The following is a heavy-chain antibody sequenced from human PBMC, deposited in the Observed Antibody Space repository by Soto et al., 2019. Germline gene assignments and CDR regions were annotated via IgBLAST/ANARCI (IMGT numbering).Heavy chain of an antibody. D-gene: IGHD5-12*01. V-gene: IGHV1-3*01. CDR3: ARAISGYVT. J-gene: IGHJ4*02. Sequence: QVQLVQSGAEMKKPGASVKLSCKTSGINYNTYAIHWVRQAPGQGLEWMGWINAGNGDTRYSQNFQGRVTLTRDTSASTVYMYLESLKSEDTGVYYCARAISGYVTWGQGTLVTVSS. CDR1: GINYNTYA. CDR2: INAGNGDT.